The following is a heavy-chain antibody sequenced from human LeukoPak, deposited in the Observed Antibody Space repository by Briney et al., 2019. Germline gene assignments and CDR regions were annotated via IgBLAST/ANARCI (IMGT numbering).Heavy chain of an antibody. D-gene: IGHD6-19*01. Sequence: GESLKISCKGSGYSFTSYWIGWVRQMPGKGLEWMGIIYPGDSDTRYSPSFQGQVTISADKSISTAYLQWSSLKASDTAMYYCARSKGIAVAGTPQNDAFDIWGQGTMVTVSS. CDR1: GYSFTSYW. J-gene: IGHJ3*02. CDR2: IYPGDSDT. CDR3: ARSKGIAVAGTPQNDAFDI. V-gene: IGHV5-51*01.